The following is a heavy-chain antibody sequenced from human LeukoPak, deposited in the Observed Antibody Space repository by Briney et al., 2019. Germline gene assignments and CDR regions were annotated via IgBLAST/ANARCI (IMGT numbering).Heavy chain of an antibody. CDR2: INPSGVST. D-gene: IGHD5-18*01. V-gene: IGHV1-46*02. CDR3: ARESTAMGIFDY. CDR1: GYTFNSYY. J-gene: IGHJ4*02. Sequence: GASVKVSCKASGYTFNSYYMHWVRQAPGQGLEWMGVINPSGVSTSYAQKFQGRVTMTRDTSTSTVYMELSSLKSEDTAVYFCARESTAMGIFDYWGQGTLVTVSS.